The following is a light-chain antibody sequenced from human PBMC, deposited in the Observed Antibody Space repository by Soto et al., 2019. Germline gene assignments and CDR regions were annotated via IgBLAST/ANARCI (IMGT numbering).Light chain of an antibody. Sequence: QSALTQPASVSGSPGQSITISCTGTSSDVGGYNYVSWYQQHPGKAPKLMIYEVSNRPSGVSNRFSGSKSGNTASLTISGLQAEDEADCYCSSYTSSSTVVFGGETKLTVL. CDR2: EVS. CDR3: SSYTSSSTVV. J-gene: IGLJ2*01. V-gene: IGLV2-14*01. CDR1: SSDVGGYNY.